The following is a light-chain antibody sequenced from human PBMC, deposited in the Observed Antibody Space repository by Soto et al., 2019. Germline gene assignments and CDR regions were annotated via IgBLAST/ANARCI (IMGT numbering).Light chain of an antibody. Sequence: DIQMTQSPSSVSASVGDRVIMTCRASQGISNWLAWYQQKPGRAPKLLIYDASNLEAGVPSRFRGSGSGTDFTFTISRLQSEDIATYYCQQYENLPTFGQGTRLEIK. CDR1: QGISNW. CDR2: DAS. J-gene: IGKJ5*01. V-gene: IGKV1-33*01. CDR3: QQYENLPT.